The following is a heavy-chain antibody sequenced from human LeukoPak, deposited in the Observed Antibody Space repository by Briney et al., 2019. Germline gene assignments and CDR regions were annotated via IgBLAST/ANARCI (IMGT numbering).Heavy chain of an antibody. Sequence: PSETLSLTCAVYGGSFSGYYWSWIRQPPGKGLEWIGEINHSGGTNYNPSLKSRVTISVDTSKNQFSLKLSSVTAADTAVYYCARAPIVVVPAAITWYYYYGMDVWGQGTTVTVSS. CDR2: INHSGGT. J-gene: IGHJ6*02. D-gene: IGHD2-2*01. CDR1: GGSFSGYY. V-gene: IGHV4-34*01. CDR3: ARAPIVVVPAAITWYYYYGMDV.